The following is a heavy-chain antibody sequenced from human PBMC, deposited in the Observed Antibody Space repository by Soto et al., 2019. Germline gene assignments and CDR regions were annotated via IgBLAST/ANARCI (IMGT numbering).Heavy chain of an antibody. CDR3: ARDRELNGDYYYYGMDV. CDR2: ISSSSSYT. CDR1: GFTFSDYY. D-gene: IGHD1-26*01. J-gene: IGHJ6*02. Sequence: PGGSLRLSCAASGFTFSDYYMSWIRQAPGKGLEWVSYISSSSSYTNYADSVKGRFTISRDNAKNSLYLQMNSLRAEDTAVYYCARDRELNGDYYYYGMDVWGQGTTVTVSS. V-gene: IGHV3-11*06.